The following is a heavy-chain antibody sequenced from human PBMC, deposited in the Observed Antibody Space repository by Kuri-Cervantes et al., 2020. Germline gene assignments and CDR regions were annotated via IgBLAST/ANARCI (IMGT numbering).Heavy chain of an antibody. CDR3: AKDSIRSKGQLVLWGTNYYYYYGMDV. CDR2: ISYDGSNK. D-gene: IGHD6-6*01. Sequence: GGSLRLSCAASGFTFSSYGMHWVRQAPGKGLEWVAVISYDGSNKYYADSVKGRFTISRDNSKNTLYLQMNSLRAEDTAVYYCAKDSIRSKGQLVLWGTNYYYYYGMDVWGQGTTVTVSS. V-gene: IGHV3-30*18. CDR1: GFTFSSYG. J-gene: IGHJ6*02.